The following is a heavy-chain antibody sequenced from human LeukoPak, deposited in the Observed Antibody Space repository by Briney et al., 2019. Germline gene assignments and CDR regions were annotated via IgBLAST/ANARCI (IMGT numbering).Heavy chain of an antibody. D-gene: IGHD3-3*01. V-gene: IGHV1-2*06. CDR1: GYTFTGYY. CDR3: ARAPVWSGFDV. Sequence: AAVKVSCKASGYTFTGYYMHWVRQAPGQGLEWMGRINPNSGGTNYAQKFQGRVTMTRDTSISTAYMELGRLRSDDTAGYYCARAPVWSGFDVWGKGTTVTVSS. J-gene: IGHJ6*01. CDR2: INPNSGGT.